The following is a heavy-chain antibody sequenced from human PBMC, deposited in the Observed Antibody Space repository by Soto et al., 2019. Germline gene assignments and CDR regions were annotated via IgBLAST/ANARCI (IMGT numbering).Heavy chain of an antibody. D-gene: IGHD3-3*01. CDR2: THYTGKS. CDR1: GGSITAYY. V-gene: IGHV4-59*01. CDR3: AKWRSEWKAFDS. J-gene: IGHJ4*02. Sequence: QVQLQESGPGLVKPSETLSLTCSVSGGSITAYYWNWIRQPPGKGLEWIGYTHYTGKSKYNPSLRGRVPTSVDTSKNQFSLKLTSVTAADTALYYCAKWRSEWKAFDSWGQGTLVTVSS.